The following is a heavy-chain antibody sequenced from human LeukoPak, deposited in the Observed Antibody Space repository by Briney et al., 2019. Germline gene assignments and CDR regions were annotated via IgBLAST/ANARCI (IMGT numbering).Heavy chain of an antibody. V-gene: IGHV5-51*01. D-gene: IGHD5-18*01. CDR2: IYPGDSDT. CDR1: GYNFTNYW. Sequence: GESLKISCKGSGYNFTNYWIGWVRQMPGKGLEWMGIIYPGDSDTRYSPSFQGQVTISADKSISTAYLQWSSLQASDSAMYYCARHGTIQLWNWFDPWGQGTLVTVSS. J-gene: IGHJ5*02. CDR3: ARHGTIQLWNWFDP.